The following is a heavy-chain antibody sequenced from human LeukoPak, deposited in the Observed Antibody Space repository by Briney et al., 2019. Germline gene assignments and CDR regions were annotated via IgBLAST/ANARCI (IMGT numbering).Heavy chain of an antibody. CDR1: GYTFTSYG. V-gene: IGHV1-18*01. CDR2: ISAYNGNT. CDR3: AADRVDY. Sequence: ASVKVSCKASGYTFTSYGISWVRQAPGQGLEWMGWISAYNGNTNYAQKFQGRVTMTRDTSISTAYMELSRLRSDDTAVYYCAADRVDYWGQGTLVTVSS. D-gene: IGHD3-10*01. J-gene: IGHJ4*02.